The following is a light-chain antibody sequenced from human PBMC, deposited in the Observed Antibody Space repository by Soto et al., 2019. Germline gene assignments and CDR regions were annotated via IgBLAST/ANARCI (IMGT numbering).Light chain of an antibody. CDR3: QQLKTYPRT. CDR1: QDISSF. J-gene: IGKJ2*01. CDR2: AAS. Sequence: DIQLTQSPSFLSASVGDRVTITCRASQDISSFLAWYQQKAGKAPKLLIFAASTLQSGVPSRFSVSGSGTEFTLTISSLQPEDFATYYCQQLKTYPRTFGQGTKLEIK. V-gene: IGKV1-9*01.